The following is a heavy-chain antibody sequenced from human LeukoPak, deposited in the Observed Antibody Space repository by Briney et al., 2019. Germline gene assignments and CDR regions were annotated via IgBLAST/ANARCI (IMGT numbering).Heavy chain of an antibody. V-gene: IGHV3-13*01. CDR3: ARDRHGMAV. CDR2: IGVAGDT. CDR1: GFTLSSYD. Sequence: GGSLRLSCAASGFTLSSYDMHWVRQVTGKGLERVSAIGVAGDTYYPGSVKGRFIITRENAKNSLYLQMNSLRVEDTAVYYCARDRHGMAVWGQGTTVVVSS. J-gene: IGHJ6*02.